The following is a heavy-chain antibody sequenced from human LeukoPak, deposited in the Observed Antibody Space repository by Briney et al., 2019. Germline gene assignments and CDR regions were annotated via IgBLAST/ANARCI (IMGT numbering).Heavy chain of an antibody. J-gene: IGHJ4*02. CDR2: ISYDGSNK. Sequence: GGSLRLSCAASGFTFSNYAMHWVRQAPGKGLEWVAVISYDGSNKYYADSVKGRFTISRDNSKNMLYLQMNSLRAEDTALYYCARAPRQDSSSWFFNYWGQGTLVTASS. V-gene: IGHV3-30-3*01. D-gene: IGHD6-13*01. CDR1: GFTFSNYA. CDR3: ARAPRQDSSSWFFNY.